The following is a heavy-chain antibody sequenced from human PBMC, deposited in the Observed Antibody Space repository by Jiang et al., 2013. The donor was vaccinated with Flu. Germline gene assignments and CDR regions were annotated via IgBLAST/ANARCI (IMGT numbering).Heavy chain of an antibody. V-gene: IGHV3-48*03. CDR3: ARVPGGGDSGGYFDY. J-gene: IGHJ4*02. CDR2: ISSSDSTK. D-gene: IGHD4-23*01. CDR1: GFTFSSYE. Sequence: VQLLESGGGLVQPGGSLRLSCAASGFTFSSYEMNWVRQAPGKGLEWVSYISSSDSTKYYADSVKGRFTISRDNAKNSLFLQMNSLRAEDAAVYYCARVPGGGDSGGYFDYWGQGTLVIVSS.